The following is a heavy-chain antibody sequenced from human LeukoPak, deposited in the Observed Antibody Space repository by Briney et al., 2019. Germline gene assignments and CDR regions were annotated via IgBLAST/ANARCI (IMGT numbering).Heavy chain of an antibody. V-gene: IGHV3-23*01. CDR1: GFTFSSYG. CDR2: ISGSGGST. CDR3: ARGGGYSYGSFDY. J-gene: IGHJ4*02. Sequence: GGTLRLSCAASGFTFSSYGMSWVRQAPGKGLEWVSAISGSGGSTYYADSVKGRFTISRDNAKNTLYLQMNSLRAEDTAVYYCARGGGYSYGSFDYWGQGTLVTVSS. D-gene: IGHD5-18*01.